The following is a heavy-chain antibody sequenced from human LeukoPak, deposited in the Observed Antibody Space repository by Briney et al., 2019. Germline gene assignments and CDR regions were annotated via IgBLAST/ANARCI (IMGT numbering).Heavy chain of an antibody. V-gene: IGHV3-23*01. J-gene: IGHJ6*02. Sequence: PGGSLRLSCAASGFSISNYAMNCVRQAPGKGLEWVSAISGDDSKTFYADSVKGRFTVSRDISKTTLYLQMTSLRAEDTAVYYCAQDLAYYFDTTSETLGLAVWGQGTTVTVSS. CDR1: GFSISNYA. D-gene: IGHD3-22*01. CDR2: ISGDDSKT. CDR3: AQDLAYYFDTTSETLGLAV.